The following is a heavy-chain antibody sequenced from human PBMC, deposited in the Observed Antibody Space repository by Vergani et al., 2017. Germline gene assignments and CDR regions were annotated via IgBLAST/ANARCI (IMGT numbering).Heavy chain of an antibody. CDR2: NHHSGDT. CDR3: ARHRGSGGFFPSSYFYGMDV. V-gene: IGHV4-38-2*01. Sequence: QVQLQESGPGLVEPSENLTLHFHVSASSIMPNPYLGWFRPSPGKGLEWIGCNHHSGDTHFHSSLKSRVSISIVSSGKFSLSLTSVTAADTAIYYLARHRGSGGFFPSSYFYGMDVWGHGTTVTVSS. J-gene: IGHJ6*02. CDR1: ASSIMPNPY. D-gene: IGHD3-10*01.